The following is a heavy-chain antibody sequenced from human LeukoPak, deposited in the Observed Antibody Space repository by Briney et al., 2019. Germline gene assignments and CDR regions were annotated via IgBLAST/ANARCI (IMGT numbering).Heavy chain of an antibody. J-gene: IGHJ6*02. CDR2: IYYSGST. CDR1: GGSISSGGYY. D-gene: IGHD2-2*01. V-gene: IGHV4-31*03. CDR3: ARGEVPAAMGGVYYGMDV. Sequence: PSQTLSLTCTVSGGSISSGGYYWSWIRQHPGKGLEWIGYIYYSGSTYYNPSLKSRVTISVDTSKNQFSPKLSSVTAADTAVYYCARGEVPAAMGGVYYGMDVWGQGTTVTVSS.